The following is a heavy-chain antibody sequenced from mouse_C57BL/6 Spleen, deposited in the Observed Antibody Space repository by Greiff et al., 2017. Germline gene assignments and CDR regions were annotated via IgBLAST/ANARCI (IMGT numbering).Heavy chain of an antibody. J-gene: IGHJ1*03. CDR2: IWGDGST. CDR1: GFSLTSYG. D-gene: IGHD1-1*01. V-gene: IGHV2-3*01. CDR3: AETDSYVWYFDV. Sequence: VKLLESGPGLVAPSPSVSITCTVSGFSLTSYGVSWVRQPPGQGLEWLGVIWGDGSTNYHSALISRLSISKDNSKSQVFLKLDSLQTDDTTTDYCAETDSYVWYFDVWGTGTTVTVSS.